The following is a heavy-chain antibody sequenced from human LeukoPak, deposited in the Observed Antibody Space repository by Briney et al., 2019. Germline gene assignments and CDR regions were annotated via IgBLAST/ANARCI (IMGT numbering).Heavy chain of an antibody. CDR2: LHPNSRTT. CDR1: GYTFPTYV. V-gene: IGHV1-8*01. Sequence: ASVTVSCKALGYTFPTYVINWMRQATGHGLEWMGSLHPNSRTTGYAQNFQGRLTMTRNTSTRTAYIQLSSLISQDTAVYYCARDDHYLRGFDIWRQGTMVTVSS. J-gene: IGHJ3*02. CDR3: ARDDHYLRGFDI. D-gene: IGHD3-10*01.